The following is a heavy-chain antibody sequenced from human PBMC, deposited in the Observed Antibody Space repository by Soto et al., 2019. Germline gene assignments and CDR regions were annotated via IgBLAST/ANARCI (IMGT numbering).Heavy chain of an antibody. J-gene: IGHJ6*02. CDR2: IIPIFGTA. D-gene: IGHD6-6*01. CDR1: GGTFSSYA. Sequence: SVKVSCKASGGTFSSYAISWVRQAPGQGLEWMGGIIPIFGTANYAQKFQGRVTITADESTSTAYMELSSLRSEDTAVYYCARDGSSSAGNSYYYYGMDVWGQGTTVTVSS. CDR3: ARDGSSSAGNSYYYYGMDV. V-gene: IGHV1-69*13.